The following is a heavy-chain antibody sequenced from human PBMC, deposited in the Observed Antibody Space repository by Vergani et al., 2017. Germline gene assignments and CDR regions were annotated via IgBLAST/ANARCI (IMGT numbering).Heavy chain of an antibody. CDR2: ISYDGSNK. Sequence: QVQLVESGGGVVQPGRSLRLSCAASGFTFSSYGMHWVRQAPGKGLEWVAVISYDGSNKYYADSVKGRFTISRDNSKNTLYLQMNSLRAEDTAVYYCAKEKRMVGAQNAFDYWGQGTLVTVSS. V-gene: IGHV3-30*18. J-gene: IGHJ4*02. D-gene: IGHD1-26*01. CDR3: AKEKRMVGAQNAFDY. CDR1: GFTFSSYG.